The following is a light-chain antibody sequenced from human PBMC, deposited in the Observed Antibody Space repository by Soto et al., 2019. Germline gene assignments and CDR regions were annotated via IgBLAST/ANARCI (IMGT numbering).Light chain of an antibody. J-gene: IGKJ1*01. CDR3: QQSYSSPPT. CDR2: AAS. CDR1: QSISNH. Sequence: QMNKSPSSLSASVEDRVIITCRASQSISNHLNWYQQKPGKAPKLLIFAASSLQSGVPSRFSGSRSGPDFTLTISSLQPEDFATYYCQQSYSSPPTFGQRTKVDIK. V-gene: IGKV1-39*01.